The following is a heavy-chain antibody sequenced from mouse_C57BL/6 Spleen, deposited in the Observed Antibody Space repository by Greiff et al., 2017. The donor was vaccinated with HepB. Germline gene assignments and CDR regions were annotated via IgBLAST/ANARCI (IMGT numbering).Heavy chain of an antibody. CDR2: ISDGGSYT. J-gene: IGHJ3*01. CDR3: ARGGYYEQLRLPFAY. Sequence: EVKLVESGGGLVKPGGSLKLSCAASGFTFSSYAMSWVRQTPEKRLEWVATISDGGSYTYYPDNVKGRFTISRDNAKNNLYLQMSHLKSEDTAMYYCARGGYYEQLRLPFAYWGQGTLVTVSA. CDR1: GFTFSSYA. V-gene: IGHV5-4*03. D-gene: IGHD3-2*02.